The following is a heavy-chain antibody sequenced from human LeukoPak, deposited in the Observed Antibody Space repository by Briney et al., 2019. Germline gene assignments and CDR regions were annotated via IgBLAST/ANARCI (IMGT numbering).Heavy chain of an antibody. CDR2: TRKKANSYTT. Sequence: GGSLRLSCAASGFTFSDHYVDWVRQAPGKGLEWVGRTRKKANSYTTEYAASVKGRFTISRDDSKNSLYLQMNSLKAEDTAVYYCARVGGDTGRSFDYWGQGTLVTVSS. CDR3: ARVGGDTGRSFDY. D-gene: IGHD5-18*01. CDR1: GFTFSDHY. J-gene: IGHJ4*02. V-gene: IGHV3-72*01.